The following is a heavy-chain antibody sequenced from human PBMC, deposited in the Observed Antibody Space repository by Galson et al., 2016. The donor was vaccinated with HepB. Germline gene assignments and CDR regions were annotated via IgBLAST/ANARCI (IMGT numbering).Heavy chain of an antibody. CDR1: GDSVSSHSAA. V-gene: IGHV6-1*01. CDR2: TYYRSKWYN. J-gene: IGHJ4*02. Sequence: CAISGDSVSSHSAAWNWIRQSPSRGLEWLGRTYYRSKWYNDYAVSVKRRITINPDKSKNQFSLKLNSVTPEDTALYYCARDLSSSWFPFDYWGQGTLVTVSS. D-gene: IGHD6-13*01. CDR3: ARDLSSSWFPFDY.